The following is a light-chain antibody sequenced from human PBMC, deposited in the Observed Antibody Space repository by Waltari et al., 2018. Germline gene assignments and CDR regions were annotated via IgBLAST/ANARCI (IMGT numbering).Light chain of an antibody. CDR1: KLEDKY. Sequence: SYEVTQPPSVSVSPGQTATITCSGDKLEDKYVCWYQQKPVQSPMLVLHQDNKRPSGIPERFSGFNSGNTATLTISETQALDEADYYCQAWDRNTYVVFGGGTKLTVL. J-gene: IGLJ2*01. V-gene: IGLV3-1*01. CDR3: QAWDRNTYVV. CDR2: QDN.